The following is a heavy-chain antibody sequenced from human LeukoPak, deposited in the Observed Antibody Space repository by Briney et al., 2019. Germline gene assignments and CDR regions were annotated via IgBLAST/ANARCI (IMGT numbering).Heavy chain of an antibody. J-gene: IGHJ4*02. CDR1: GFTLSKYW. V-gene: IGHV3-74*01. D-gene: IGHD3-9*01. CDR3: ASPGDNYAILGLDY. CDR2: ISSDGTTT. Sequence: GGSLRLSCAASGFTLSKYWMHWVRQAPGKGLAWVSRISSDGTTTAYADSVKGRFTISRDSAKNMLYLQMNSLRVEDTAMYYCASPGDNYAILGLDYWGQGTLVTVS.